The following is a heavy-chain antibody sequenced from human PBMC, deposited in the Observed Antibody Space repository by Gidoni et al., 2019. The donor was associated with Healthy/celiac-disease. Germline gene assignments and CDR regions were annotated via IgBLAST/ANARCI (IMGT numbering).Heavy chain of an antibody. J-gene: IGHJ6*02. Sequence: VQLVESGGGLVQPGGSLSLSCAASGFPFSSYSMRWVRQAPGKGLEWVSAMSGSGGSTDYADAVKGRFTISRDNAKNTLDLQMNRRRAEDTAGYDGAKDPSGYDYYYDYGMDVWGQGTTVTVSS. V-gene: IGHV3-23*04. CDR1: GFPFSSYS. CDR2: MSGSGGST. CDR3: AKDPSGYDYYYDYGMDV. D-gene: IGHD3-22*01.